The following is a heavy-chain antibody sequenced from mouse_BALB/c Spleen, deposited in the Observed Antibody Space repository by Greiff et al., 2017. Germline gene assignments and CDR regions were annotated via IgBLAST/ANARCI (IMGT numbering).Heavy chain of an antibody. CDR1: GFTFSSYG. J-gene: IGHJ2*01. CDR3: ARPDWDGAY. Sequence: EVMLVESGGDLVKPGGSLKLSCAASGFTFSSYGMSWVRQTPDKRLEWVATISSGGSYTYYPDSVKGRFTISRDNAKNTLYLQMSSLKSEDTAMYYCARPDWDGAYWGQGTPLTVSS. D-gene: IGHD4-1*01. CDR2: ISSGGSYT. V-gene: IGHV5-6*02.